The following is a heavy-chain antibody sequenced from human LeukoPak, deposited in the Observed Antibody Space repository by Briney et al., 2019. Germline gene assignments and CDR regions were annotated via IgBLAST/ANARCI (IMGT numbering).Heavy chain of an antibody. CDR1: GYTVTSYC. J-gene: IGHJ4*02. D-gene: IGHD3-22*01. CDR3: SRGHPTSGSSGYYLYYFDY. Sequence: ASVTVSFTASGYTVTSYCMNWVRQAPGQGLEWMGWMNPNSGGTNYAQKFQGRVTMTTETSISTAYMELSSLRSDAAAVSYWSRGHPTSGSSGYYLYYFDYWGQGTLVTVSS. CDR2: MNPNSGGT. V-gene: IGHV1-2*02.